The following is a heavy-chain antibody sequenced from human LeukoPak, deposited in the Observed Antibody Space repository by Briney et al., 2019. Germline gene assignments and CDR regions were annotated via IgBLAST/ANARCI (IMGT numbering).Heavy chain of an antibody. CDR2: IYTSGST. CDR1: GGSISSYY. CDR3: ARDSEAYYYDSSGYYYSGYYFDY. Sequence: AETLSLTCTVSGGSISSYYWSWIRQPAGKGLEWIGRIYTSGSTNYNPSLKSRVTMSVDTSKNQFSLKLRSVTAADTAVYYCARDSEAYYYDSSGYYYSGYYFDYWGQGTLVTVS. D-gene: IGHD3-22*01. V-gene: IGHV4-4*07. J-gene: IGHJ4*02.